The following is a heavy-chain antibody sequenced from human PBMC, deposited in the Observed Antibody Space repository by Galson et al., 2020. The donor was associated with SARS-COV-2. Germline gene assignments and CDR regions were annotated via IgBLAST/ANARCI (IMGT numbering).Heavy chain of an antibody. V-gene: IGHV1-18*01. J-gene: IGHJ6*02. CDR2: ISAYNGHK. D-gene: IGHD2-15*01. CDR3: ARGVVGVAASPVEVYYYYGMDV. CDR1: GYTFTSYG. Sequence: ASVTVSCKASGYTFTSYGISWVRQAPGQGLEWMGWISAYNGHKNYAQKLQGRVTMTTDTSTSTAYMELRSLRSDDTAVYYCARGVVGVAASPVEVYYYYGMDVWGQGTTVTVSS.